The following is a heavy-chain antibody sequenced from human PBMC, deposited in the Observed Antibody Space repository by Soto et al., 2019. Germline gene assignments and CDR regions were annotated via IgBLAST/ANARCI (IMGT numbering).Heavy chain of an antibody. CDR2: INHSGST. V-gene: IGHV4-34*01. CDR1: GGSFSGYY. Sequence: PSETLSLTCAVYGGSFSGYYWSWIRQPPGKGLEWIGEINHSGSTNCNPSLKSRVTISVDTSKNQFSLKMSSVTAADTAVYFGARGRVRGVINFDYWGQGTLVTVSS. CDR3: ARGRVRGVINFDY. D-gene: IGHD3-10*01. J-gene: IGHJ4*02.